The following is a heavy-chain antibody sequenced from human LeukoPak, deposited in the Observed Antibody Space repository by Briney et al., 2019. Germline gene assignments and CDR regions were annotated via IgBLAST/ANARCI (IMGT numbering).Heavy chain of an antibody. CDR2: ISAYNGNT. CDR3: ARDPLRYFDWLKNAFDI. J-gene: IGHJ3*02. D-gene: IGHD3-9*01. V-gene: IGHV1-18*01. CDR1: GYTFTTYG. Sequence: ASVKVSCKASGYTFTTYGINWVRQAPGQGLEWMGWISAYNGNTNYAQKLQGRVTMTTDTSTSTAYMELRSLRSDDTAVYYCARDPLRYFDWLKNAFDIWGQGTMVTVSS.